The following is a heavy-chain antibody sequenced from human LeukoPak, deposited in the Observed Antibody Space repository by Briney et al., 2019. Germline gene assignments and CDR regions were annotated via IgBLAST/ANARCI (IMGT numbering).Heavy chain of an antibody. CDR1: GYTFTSYA. D-gene: IGHD3-9*01. Sequence: ASVKVSCKASGYTFTSYAMNWVRQAPGQGLEWMGWINTNTGNPTYAQGFTGRFVFSLDTSVSTAYLQISSLKAEDTAVYYCAREPILTGYFSYYFDYWGQGTLVTVSS. J-gene: IGHJ4*02. CDR3: AREPILTGYFSYYFDY. V-gene: IGHV7-4-1*02. CDR2: INTNTGNP.